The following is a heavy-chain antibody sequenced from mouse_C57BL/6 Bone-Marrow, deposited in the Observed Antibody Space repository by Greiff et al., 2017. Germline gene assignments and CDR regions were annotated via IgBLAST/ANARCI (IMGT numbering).Heavy chain of an antibody. Sequence: VQLQQPGAELVKPGASVKLSCKASGYTFTSYWMHWVKQRPGQGLEWIGMIHPNSGSTNYNKKFKSKATLTVDKSSSTAYMQLSSLTSEDSAVYYCARSPDYYGSSYDWYFDVWGTGTTVTVSS. J-gene: IGHJ1*03. V-gene: IGHV1-64*01. CDR3: ARSPDYYGSSYDWYFDV. CDR2: IHPNSGST. D-gene: IGHD1-1*01. CDR1: GYTFTSYW.